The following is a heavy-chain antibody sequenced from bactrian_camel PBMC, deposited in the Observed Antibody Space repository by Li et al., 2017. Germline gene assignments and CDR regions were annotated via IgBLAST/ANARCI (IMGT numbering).Heavy chain of an antibody. Sequence: QLVESGGGSVQPGGSLRLSCKASEATFSTNCMVWFRQAPGQEREEVGSIAPDGTTSYADSVKGRFSISQDNIKNMVYLQMNGLQPEDTAMYYCAADFSGGSLCGYNSWGQGTQVTVS. D-gene: IGHD2*01. V-gene: IGHV3S53*01. CDR1: EATFSTNC. CDR3: AADFSGGSLCGYNS. J-gene: IGHJ6*01. CDR2: IAPDGTT.